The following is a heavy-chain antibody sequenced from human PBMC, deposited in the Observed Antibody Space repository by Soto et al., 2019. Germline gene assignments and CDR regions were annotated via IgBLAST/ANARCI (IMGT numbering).Heavy chain of an antibody. V-gene: IGHV5-51*01. CDR3: ARVGIAAASDFDY. Sequence: PGQSLKISCRGSGYSFTSYWIGWVRQMPGKGLEWMGIIYPGDSDTRYSPSFQGQVTISADKSISTAYLQWSSLKASDTAMYYCARVGIAAASDFDYWGQGTLVTVSS. J-gene: IGHJ4*02. CDR2: IYPGDSDT. D-gene: IGHD6-13*01. CDR1: GYSFTSYW.